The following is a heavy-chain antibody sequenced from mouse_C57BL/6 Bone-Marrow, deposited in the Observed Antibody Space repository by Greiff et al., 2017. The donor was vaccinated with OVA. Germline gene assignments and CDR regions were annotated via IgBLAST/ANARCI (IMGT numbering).Heavy chain of an antibody. Sequence: EVQVVESGGGLVKPGGSLKLSCAASGFTFSSYAMSWVRQTPEKRLEWVATISDGGSYTYYPDNVKGRFTISRDNAKNNLYLQMSHLKSEDTAMYYCARDLWGAMDYWGQGTSVTVSS. CDR3: ARDLWGAMDY. V-gene: IGHV5-4*01. CDR1: GFTFSSYA. J-gene: IGHJ4*01. D-gene: IGHD1-1*02. CDR2: ISDGGSYT.